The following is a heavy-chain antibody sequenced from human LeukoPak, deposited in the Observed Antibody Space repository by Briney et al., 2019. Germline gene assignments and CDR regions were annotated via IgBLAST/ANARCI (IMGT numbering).Heavy chain of an antibody. J-gene: IGHJ4*02. Sequence: PGGSLRLSCAASGFTFSSYWMSWVRQAPGKGLEWVGRIKSKTDGGTTDYAAPVKGRFTISRDDSKNTLYLQMNSLKTEDTAVYYCTKTFYSDSTFDYWGQGTLVTVSS. CDR1: GFTFSSYW. V-gene: IGHV3-15*01. D-gene: IGHD4-11*01. CDR3: TKTFYSDSTFDY. CDR2: IKSKTDGGTT.